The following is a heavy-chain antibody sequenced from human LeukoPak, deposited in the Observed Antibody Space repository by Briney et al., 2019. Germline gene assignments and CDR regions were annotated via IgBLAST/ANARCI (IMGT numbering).Heavy chain of an antibody. V-gene: IGHV3-23*01. CDR1: GFTFSNAW. Sequence: GGSLRLSCAASGFTFSNAWMSWVRQAPGKGLEWVSAISGSGGSTYYADSVKGRFTISRDNSKNTLYLQMNSLRAEDTAVYYCAKDLQLLWFGELLPFDYWGQGTLVTVSS. CDR3: AKDLQLLWFGELLPFDY. CDR2: ISGSGGST. J-gene: IGHJ4*02. D-gene: IGHD3-10*01.